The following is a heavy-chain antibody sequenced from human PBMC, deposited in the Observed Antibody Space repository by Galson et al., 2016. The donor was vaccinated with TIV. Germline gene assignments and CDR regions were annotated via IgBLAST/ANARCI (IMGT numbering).Heavy chain of an antibody. CDR3: AKDISNWVGDSYGFNTFDI. CDR2: ISWSGETN. CDR1: GFTFDDYA. J-gene: IGHJ3*02. V-gene: IGHV3-9*01. Sequence: SLRLSCAASGFTFDDYAMHWVRPAPGKGLEWVSSISWSGETNAYGESMKGRFTLSSDNAKNPLNLQMNSLKPEDTALYYCAKDISNWVGDSYGFNTFDIWGQGTMVTVSS. D-gene: IGHD5-18*01.